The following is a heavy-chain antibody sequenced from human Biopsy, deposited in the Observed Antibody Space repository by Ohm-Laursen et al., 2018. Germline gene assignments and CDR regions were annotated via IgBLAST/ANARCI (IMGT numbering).Heavy chain of an antibody. CDR2: MSNSGST. Sequence: SDTLSLTCTISRGSISSNFWSWIRQPPGKGLDWIGYMSNSGSTNYNPSLKSRVTISMDAPKNQFSLNLNSVTAEDTAVYYCARDDAVTVIRGLYYWGQGALVTVSS. V-gene: IGHV4-59*07. D-gene: IGHD2-21*02. CDR1: RGSISSNF. CDR3: ARDDAVTVIRGLYY. J-gene: IGHJ4*02.